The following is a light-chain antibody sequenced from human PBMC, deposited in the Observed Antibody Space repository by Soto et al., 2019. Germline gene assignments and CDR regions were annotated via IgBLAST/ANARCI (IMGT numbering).Light chain of an antibody. J-gene: IGKJ2*01. V-gene: IGKV4-1*01. CDR3: QQYESTPPT. Sequence: DIVMTQSPDSLAVSLGERATINCKSSNSVLYSSNNKNYLAWYQQRPVQPPKLLIYWASTRESGVPDRFSGSGSGTDFTLTITRLQAEDVAVYYCQQYESTPPTFGQGTKLEIK. CDR1: NSVLYSSNNKNY. CDR2: WAS.